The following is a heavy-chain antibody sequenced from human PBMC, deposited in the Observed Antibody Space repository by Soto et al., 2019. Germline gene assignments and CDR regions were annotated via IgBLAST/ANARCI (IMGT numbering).Heavy chain of an antibody. J-gene: IGHJ5*02. CDR1: GFTFSDYY. D-gene: IGHD6-19*01. CDR2: ISTSSSYT. CDR3: ARYRSGWYLGEFDP. V-gene: IGHV3-11*05. Sequence: QVQLVESGGGLVKPGGSLRLSCAASGFTFSDYYMSWIRQAPGKGLEWVSYISTSSSYTNYADSVKGRFTISRDNAKNSLYLQMNSLRVEDTAVYYCARYRSGWYLGEFDPWGQGTLVTVSS.